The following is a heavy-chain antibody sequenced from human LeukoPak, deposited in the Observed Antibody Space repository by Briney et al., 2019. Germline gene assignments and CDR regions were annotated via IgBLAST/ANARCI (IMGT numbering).Heavy chain of an antibody. CDR1: GFTFSSYA. CDR2: ISGSGGST. Sequence: GGSLRLSCVGSGFTFSSYAMSWVRQAPGKGLEWVSTISGSGGSTYYADSVKGRFTISRDNSKNTVYLQMNSLRAEDTAVYFCARASHTSNWYYFDVWGQGALVTVSS. CDR3: ARASHTSNWYYFDV. J-gene: IGHJ4*02. V-gene: IGHV3-23*01. D-gene: IGHD1-20*01.